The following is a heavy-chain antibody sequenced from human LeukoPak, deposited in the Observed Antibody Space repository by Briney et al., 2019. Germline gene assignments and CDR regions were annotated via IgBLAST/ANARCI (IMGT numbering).Heavy chain of an antibody. J-gene: IGHJ2*01. CDR1: GFTFRRYG. CDR2: ISGSGGST. CDR3: ARAIQKYYYDSSGYPNWYFDL. D-gene: IGHD3-22*01. Sequence: GGSLRLSCAASGFTFRRYGMTWVRQAPGKGLEWVSSISGSGGSTFYADSVKGRFTISRDNSKNTLYLQMNSLRAEDTAVYYCARAIQKYYYDSSGYPNWYFDLWGRGTLVTVSS. V-gene: IGHV3-23*01.